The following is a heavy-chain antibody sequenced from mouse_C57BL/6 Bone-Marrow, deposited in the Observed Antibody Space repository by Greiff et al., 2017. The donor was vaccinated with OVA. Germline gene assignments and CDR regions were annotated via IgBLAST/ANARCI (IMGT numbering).Heavy chain of an antibody. CDR2: INPSSGYT. Sequence: VQVVESGAELARPGASVKMSCKASGYTFTSYTMHWVKQRPGQGLEWIGYINPSSGYTKYNQKFKDKATLTADKSSSTAYMQLSSLTSEDSAVYYCARGAGTDYWGQGTTLTVSS. J-gene: IGHJ2*01. D-gene: IGHD4-1*01. CDR1: GYTFTSYT. V-gene: IGHV1-4*01. CDR3: ARGAGTDY.